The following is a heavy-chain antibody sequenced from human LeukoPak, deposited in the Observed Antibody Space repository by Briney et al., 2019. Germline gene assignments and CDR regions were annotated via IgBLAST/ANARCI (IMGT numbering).Heavy chain of an antibody. V-gene: IGHV3-21*04. CDR3: AKTGFLEGWFDP. J-gene: IGHJ5*02. D-gene: IGHD3-3*01. CDR1: GFTSSSYS. Sequence: GGSLRLSCAASGFTSSSYSMNWVRQAPGKGLEWVSSISSSSSYIYYADSVKGRFTISRDNSKNTLYLQMNSLRAEDTAVYYCAKTGFLEGWFDPWGQGTLVTVSS. CDR2: ISSSSSYI.